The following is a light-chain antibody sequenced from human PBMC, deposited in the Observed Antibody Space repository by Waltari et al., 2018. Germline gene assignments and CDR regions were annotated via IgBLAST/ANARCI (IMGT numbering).Light chain of an antibody. CDR1: QSVSSY. V-gene: IGKV3-11*01. Sequence: EIVLTQSPATLSLSPGERATLYCSASQSVSSYLAWYQQQPGKAPRLLIYDASNRATGIPARFSGSGSGTDFTLTISSLEPEDFAVYYCQQRSNWPRFTFGQGTRLEIK. CDR2: DAS. CDR3: QQRSNWPRFT. J-gene: IGKJ5*01.